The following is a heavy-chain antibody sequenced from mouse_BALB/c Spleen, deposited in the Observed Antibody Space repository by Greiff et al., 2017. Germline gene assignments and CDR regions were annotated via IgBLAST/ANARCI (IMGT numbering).Heavy chain of an antibody. V-gene: IGHV5-12-2*01. CDR2: ISNGGGST. CDR3: ARQTAVAGGAWFAY. D-gene: IGHD1-1*01. Sequence: EVKVEESGGGLVQPGGSLKLSCAASGFTFSSYTMSWVRQTPEKRLEWVAYISNGGGSTYYPDTVKGRFTISRDNAKNTLYLQMSSLKSEDTAMYYCARQTAVAGGAWFAYWGQGTLVTVSA. J-gene: IGHJ3*01. CDR1: GFTFSSYT.